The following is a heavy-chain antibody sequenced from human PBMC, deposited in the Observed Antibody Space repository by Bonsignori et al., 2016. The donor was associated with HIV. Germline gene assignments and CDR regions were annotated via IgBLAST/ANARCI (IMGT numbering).Heavy chain of an antibody. CDR3: ARERGNCSGGSCSNWFDP. D-gene: IGHD2-15*01. Sequence: QVQLQESGPGLVKPSETLSLTCTVSGGSISTYYWTWIRQPPGKGLEWIGYIYKNGGDQQQSLPQESTHHISRHVQEPVLPEVDLCDRCGHAVYYCARERGNCSGGSCSNWFDPWGQGTLVTVSS. CDR2: IYKNGGD. J-gene: IGHJ5*02. CDR1: GGSISTYY. V-gene: IGHV4-59*01.